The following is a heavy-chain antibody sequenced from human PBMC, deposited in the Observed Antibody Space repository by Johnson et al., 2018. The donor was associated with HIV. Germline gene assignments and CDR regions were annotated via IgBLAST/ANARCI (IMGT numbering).Heavy chain of an antibody. Sequence: VQLVESGGGVVRPGGSLRLSCTASGFTFDDFGMSWVRQAPGKGLEWVAGINWNGGNTGYADSVKGRFTLSRDNAKNRLYLQMNSLRAEDTAFYFCARDHSGSYGFLDAVDMWGQGTMVTVSS. CDR2: INWNGGNT. V-gene: IGHV3-20*04. CDR1: GFTFDDFG. D-gene: IGHD1-26*01. CDR3: ARDHSGSYGFLDAVDM. J-gene: IGHJ3*02.